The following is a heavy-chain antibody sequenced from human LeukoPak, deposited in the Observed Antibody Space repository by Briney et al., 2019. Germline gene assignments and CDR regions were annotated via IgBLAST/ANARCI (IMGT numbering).Heavy chain of an antibody. CDR1: GGSISSYY. V-gene: IGHV4-59*01. D-gene: IGHD3-22*01. Sequence: KPSETLSLTCTVSGGSISSYYWSWIRQPPGKGLEWIGYIYYSGSTNYNPSLKSRVTISVDTSKNQFSLKLSSVTAADTAVYYCARDHPVSGYYYNAFDIWGQGTMVTVSS. CDR3: ARDHPVSGYYYNAFDI. CDR2: IYYSGST. J-gene: IGHJ3*02.